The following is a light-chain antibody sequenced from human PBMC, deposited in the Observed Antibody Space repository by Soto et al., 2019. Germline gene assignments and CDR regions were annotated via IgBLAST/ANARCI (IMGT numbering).Light chain of an antibody. CDR1: SSDVGGYNY. CDR2: PVS. Sequence: QSALTQPASVSGSPGQSITISCTGTSSDVGGYNYVSWYHQHPGKAPKLMIYPVSNRPSGVSNRFAGSKSGNTASLTISGLQAEDEDDYYCISYASSSTLYVFGAGTKVTVL. J-gene: IGLJ1*01. CDR3: ISYASSSTLYV. V-gene: IGLV2-14*03.